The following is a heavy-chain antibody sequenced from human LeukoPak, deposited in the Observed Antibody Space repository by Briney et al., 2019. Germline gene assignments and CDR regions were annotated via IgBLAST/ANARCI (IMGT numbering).Heavy chain of an antibody. CDR1: GGTFSSYA. J-gene: IGHJ4*02. CDR3: ASTCRGFVESPEVFDY. Sequence: SVKVSCKASGGTFSSYAISLVRQAPGQGLEWMGGIIPIFGTANYAQKFQGRVTITADESTSTAYMELSSLRSEDTAVYYCASTCRGFVESPEVFDYWGQGTLVTVSS. V-gene: IGHV1-69*13. D-gene: IGHD3-3*01. CDR2: IIPIFGTA.